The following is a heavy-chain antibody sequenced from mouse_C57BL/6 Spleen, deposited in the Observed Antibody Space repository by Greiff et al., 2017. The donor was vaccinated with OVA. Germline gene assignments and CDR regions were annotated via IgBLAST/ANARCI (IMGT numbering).Heavy chain of an antibody. V-gene: IGHV3-6*01. CDR1: GYSITSGYY. CDR2: IRYDGSN. Sequence: EVKLQESGPGLVKPSQSLSLTCSVTGYSITSGYYWNWIRQFPGNKLEWMGYIRYDGSNNYNPSLKNRSSITRDTSKNQFFLKLNSVTTEDTATDYCAGEWEGYSNSPWFAYWGQGTLVTVSA. CDR3: AGEWEGYSNSPWFAY. J-gene: IGHJ3*01. D-gene: IGHD2-5*01.